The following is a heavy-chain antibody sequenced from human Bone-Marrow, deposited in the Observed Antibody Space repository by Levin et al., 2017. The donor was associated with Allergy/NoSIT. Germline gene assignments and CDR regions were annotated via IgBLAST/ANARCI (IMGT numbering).Heavy chain of an antibody. D-gene: IGHD3-22*01. CDR2: IYYSGST. Sequence: SQTLSLTCTVSGGSISSYYWSWIRQPPGKGLEWIGYIYYSGSTNYNPSLKSRVTISVDTSKNQFSLKLSSVTAADTAVYYCARESTNYYDSSGYRSSWFDPWGQGTLVTVSS. J-gene: IGHJ5*02. V-gene: IGHV4-59*01. CDR3: ARESTNYYDSSGYRSSWFDP. CDR1: GGSISSYY.